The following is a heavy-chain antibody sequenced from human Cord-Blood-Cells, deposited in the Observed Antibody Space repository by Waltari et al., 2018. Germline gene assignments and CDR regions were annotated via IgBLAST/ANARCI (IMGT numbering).Heavy chain of an antibody. CDR3: ARGGSVAGNHYYYGMDV. CDR2: INHSGST. J-gene: IGHJ6*02. CDR1: GYY. D-gene: IGHD6-19*01. Sequence: GYYWSWIRQPPGKGLEWIGEINHSGSTNYNPSLKSRVTISVDTSKNQFSLKLSSVTAADTAVYYCARGGSVAGNHYYYGMDVWGQGTTVTVSS. V-gene: IGHV4-34*01.